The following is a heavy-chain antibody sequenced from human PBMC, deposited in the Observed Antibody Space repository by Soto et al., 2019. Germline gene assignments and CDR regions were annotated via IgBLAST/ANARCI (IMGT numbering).Heavy chain of an antibody. CDR2: IYYSGTT. V-gene: IGHV4-39*07. Sequence: SETLCLTCTVADGSIRGSSYYWGWIRQPPGKGLEWIGSIYYSGTTNYNPSLKSRVTISVDMSKNQFSLRLSSVTAADTAMYYCARGGDYDMYFDYWGQGRRVTVSS. J-gene: IGHJ4*02. D-gene: IGHD4-17*01. CDR1: DGSIRGSSYY. CDR3: ARGGDYDMYFDY.